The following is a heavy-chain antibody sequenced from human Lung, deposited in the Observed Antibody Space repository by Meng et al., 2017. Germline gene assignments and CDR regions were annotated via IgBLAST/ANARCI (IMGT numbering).Heavy chain of an antibody. CDR3: ARSQQWLDS. CDR2: TYYRSKWYN. J-gene: IGHJ4*02. CDR1: GESVSSNSAA. Sequence: LHLQWSGPGQVKHSQAVSLTCAIYGESVSSNSAAWNWIRQSPSRGLEWLGRTYYRSKWYNGYAVSVRSRITINPDTSKNQFSLQLNSVTPEDTAVYYCARSQQWLDSWGQGTLVTVSS. V-gene: IGHV6-1*01. D-gene: IGHD6-19*01.